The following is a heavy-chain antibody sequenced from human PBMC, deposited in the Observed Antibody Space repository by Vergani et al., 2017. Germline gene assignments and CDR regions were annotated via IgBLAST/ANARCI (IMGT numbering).Heavy chain of an antibody. D-gene: IGHD1-1*01. Sequence: EVELVQSGPEMRKPGESLKISCKGSEYSFSNYWIGWVRQMPGKGLEWMGIIYPADSDTRYSPSFQGQVTISADKSISTAFLQWDSLKASDTARYYCARHTTYTDSWGQGTLVTVSS. J-gene: IGHJ4*02. V-gene: IGHV5-51*01. CDR3: ARHTTYTDS. CDR1: EYSFSNYW. CDR2: IYPADSDT.